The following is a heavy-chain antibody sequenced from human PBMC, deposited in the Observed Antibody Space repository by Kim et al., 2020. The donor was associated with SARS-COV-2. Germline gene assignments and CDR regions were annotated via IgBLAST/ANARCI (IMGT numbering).Heavy chain of an antibody. J-gene: IGHJ4*02. V-gene: IGHV3-64D*09. Sequence: GGSLRLSCSASGFTFSHYPMHWVRQAPGKGLEYVSAVSSNGGSTYYADSVKVRFTISRDNSKNTLYLQMSSLRVEDTAVYYCVKPAYCGGDCYSSRYDYWGQGTLVTVSS. CDR3: VKPAYCGGDCYSSRYDY. CDR1: GFTFSHYP. CDR2: VSSNGGST. D-gene: IGHD2-21*02.